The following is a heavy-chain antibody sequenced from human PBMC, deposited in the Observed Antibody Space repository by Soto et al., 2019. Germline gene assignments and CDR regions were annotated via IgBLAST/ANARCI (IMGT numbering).Heavy chain of an antibody. J-gene: IGHJ4*02. V-gene: IGHV4-59*08. D-gene: IGHD5-18*01. CDR1: GGSISNYY. CDR2: IYSSGST. Sequence: SETLSLTCAVSGGSISNYYWSWIRQPPGKGLEWIGYIYSSGSTNYNPSLKSRATISVDTSKNQFSLKLRSVTAADTAVYYCARTRAYSHFDYWGQGTLVTVSS. CDR3: ARTRAYSHFDY.